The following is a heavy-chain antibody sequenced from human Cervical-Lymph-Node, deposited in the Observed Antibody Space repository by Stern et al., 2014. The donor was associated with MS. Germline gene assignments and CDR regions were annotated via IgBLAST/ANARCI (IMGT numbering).Heavy chain of an antibody. Sequence: QLVQSGPEVKKPGTSVKVSCKASGFTFTSSAVQWVRQARGQRLEWIGWVVAGRGNPTYAQKFQERVTITRDMSTSTAYMELSSLRSEDTAVYYCAAEPMYYSDSVGAFDIWGQGTMVTVSS. CDR1: GFTFTSSA. V-gene: IGHV1-58*01. CDR3: AAEPMYYSDSVGAFDI. D-gene: IGHD3-22*01. J-gene: IGHJ3*02. CDR2: VVAGRGNP.